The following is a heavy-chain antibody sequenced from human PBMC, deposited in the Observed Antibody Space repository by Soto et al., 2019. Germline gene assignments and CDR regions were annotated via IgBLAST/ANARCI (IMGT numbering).Heavy chain of an antibody. CDR2: ISVSGGST. D-gene: IGHD3-3*01. CDR3: ARAQILQLENIFDY. CDR1: GFTFTNYV. Sequence: QPGGSLRLSCAASGFTFTNYVMSWVRQAPGKGLEWVAAISVSGGSTFYADSVKGRFIISRDNSKNTLSLQMNSLRAEDTAVYFCARAQILQLENIFDYWGQGALVTVSS. V-gene: IGHV3-23*01. J-gene: IGHJ4*02.